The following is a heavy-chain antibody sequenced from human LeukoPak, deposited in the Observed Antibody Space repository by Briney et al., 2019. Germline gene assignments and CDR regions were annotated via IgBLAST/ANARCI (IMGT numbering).Heavy chain of an antibody. CDR1: GLTFSNFA. Sequence: GRSLRPSCAASGLTFSNFAMTWVRQTPGKGLEWVSALSASGGGTFYAPSVKGRFTISRDNSKNTVSLQMNSLRAEDTALYYCATVLHTSMTTWAAFDTWGQGTMVTVSS. V-gene: IGHV3-23*01. J-gene: IGHJ3*02. CDR2: LSASGGGT. CDR3: ATVLHTSMTTWAAFDT. D-gene: IGHD5-18*01.